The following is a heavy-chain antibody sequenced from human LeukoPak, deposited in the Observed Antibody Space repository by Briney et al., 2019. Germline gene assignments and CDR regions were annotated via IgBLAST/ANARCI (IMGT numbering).Heavy chain of an antibody. J-gene: IGHJ4*02. CDR1: GFTFSNYR. V-gene: IGHV3-74*01. CDR2: INSDGSST. CDR3: ARDRGYVDY. Sequence: AGESLRLFCAASGFTFSNYRMHWVRQVPGKGRLWVSLINSDGSSTCYADSAEGRFTISRGNAKSALFLQMNSLRAEDTAVYYCARDRGYVDYWGQGTLVTVSS.